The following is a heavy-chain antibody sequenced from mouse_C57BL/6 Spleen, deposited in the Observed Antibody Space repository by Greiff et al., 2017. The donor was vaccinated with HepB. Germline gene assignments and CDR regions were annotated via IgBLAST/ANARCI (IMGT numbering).Heavy chain of an antibody. CDR1: GYSITSGYY. CDR2: ISYDGSN. D-gene: IGHD1-1*01. V-gene: IGHV3-6*01. Sequence: DVKLQESGPGLVKPSQSLSLTCSVTGYSITSGYYWNWIRQFPGNKLEWMGYISYDGSNNYNPSLKNRISITRDTSKNQFFLKLNSVTTEDTATYYWAREVIYYYGSSYEDYFDYWGQGTTLTVSS. CDR3: AREVIYYYGSSYEDYFDY. J-gene: IGHJ2*01.